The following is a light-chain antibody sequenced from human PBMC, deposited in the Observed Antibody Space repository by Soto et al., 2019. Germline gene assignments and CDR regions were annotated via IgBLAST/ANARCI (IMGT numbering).Light chain of an antibody. CDR3: QQLGGSLPYT. J-gene: IGKJ2*01. V-gene: IGKV3-20*01. Sequence: EIVLTQSPGTLSLSPGERATLSCKSSQSVSNNHLAWYQQKPGQAPRLLMYEASSRATGIPDRFSGSGSGTDFTLTISRLEPEDFAVYYCQQLGGSLPYTFGQGTKLEIK. CDR1: QSVSNNH. CDR2: EAS.